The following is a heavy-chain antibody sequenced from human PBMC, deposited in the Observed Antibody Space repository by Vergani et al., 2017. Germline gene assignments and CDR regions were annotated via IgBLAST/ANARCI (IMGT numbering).Heavy chain of an antibody. Sequence: QVQLVQSGAEVKKPGASVKVSCKASGYTFTSYGISWVRQAPGQGLEWMGWISAYNGNTNYAQKLQGRVTMTTDTSTSTAYMELRSLRSDDTAVYYCARDYDYVWGSYRPDTFQHWGQGTLVTVSS. CDR2: ISAYNGNT. V-gene: IGHV1-18*01. CDR1: GYTFTSYG. CDR3: ARDYDYVWGSYRPDTFQH. J-gene: IGHJ1*01. D-gene: IGHD3-16*02.